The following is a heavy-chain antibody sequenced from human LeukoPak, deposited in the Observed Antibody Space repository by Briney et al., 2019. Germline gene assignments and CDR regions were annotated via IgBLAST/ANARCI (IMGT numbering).Heavy chain of an antibody. J-gene: IGHJ4*02. Sequence: GGSLRLSCAAPGFTFDDYAMHWVRQAPGKGLEWVSGISWNSGSIGYADSVKGRFTISRDNAKNSLYLQMNSLRAEDTALYYCAKDGTYYYDSSGYWGYFDYWGQGTLVTVSS. V-gene: IGHV3-9*01. CDR3: AKDGTYYYDSSGYWGYFDY. CDR1: GFTFDDYA. D-gene: IGHD3-22*01. CDR2: ISWNSGSI.